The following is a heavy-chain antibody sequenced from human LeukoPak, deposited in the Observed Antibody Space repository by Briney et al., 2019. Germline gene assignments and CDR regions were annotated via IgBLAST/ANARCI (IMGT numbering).Heavy chain of an antibody. J-gene: IGHJ3*02. CDR3: ARDRGYSGSYSGAFDI. Sequence: SETLSLTCTVSGGSISSYYWSWIRQPAGKGLGWIGRIYTSGSTNYNPSLKSRVTMSVDTSKNQFSLKLSSVTAADTAVYYCARDRGYSGSYSGAFDIWGQGTMVTVSS. D-gene: IGHD1-26*01. CDR2: IYTSGST. CDR1: GGSISSYY. V-gene: IGHV4-4*07.